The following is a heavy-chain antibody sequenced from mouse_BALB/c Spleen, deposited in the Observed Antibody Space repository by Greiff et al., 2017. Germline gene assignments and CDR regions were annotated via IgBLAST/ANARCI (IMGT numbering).Heavy chain of an antibody. CDR3: ARHRGLLEENYFDY. D-gene: IGHD2-3*01. Sequence: DVQLVESGGDLVKPGGSLKLSCAASGFTFSSYGMSWVRQTPDKRLEWVATISSGGSYTYYPDSVKGRFTISRDNAKNTLYLQMSSLKSEDTAMYYCARHRGLLEENYFDYWGQGTTLTVSS. J-gene: IGHJ2*01. CDR1: GFTFSSYG. V-gene: IGHV5-6*01. CDR2: ISSGGSYT.